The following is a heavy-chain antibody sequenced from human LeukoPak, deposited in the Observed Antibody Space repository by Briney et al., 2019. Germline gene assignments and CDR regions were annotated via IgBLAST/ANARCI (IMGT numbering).Heavy chain of an antibody. CDR1: GYTFTSYY. J-gene: IGHJ6*04. V-gene: IGHV1-46*01. CDR3: ARVGATSGYDYHYYGMDV. D-gene: IGHD5-12*01. Sequence: ASVKVSCKASGYTFTSYYMHWVRQAPGQGLEWMGIINPSGGSTSYAQKFQGRVTMTRDTSTSTVYMELSSLRSEDTAVYYCARVGATSGYDYHYYGMDVWGKGTTVTVSS. CDR2: INPSGGST.